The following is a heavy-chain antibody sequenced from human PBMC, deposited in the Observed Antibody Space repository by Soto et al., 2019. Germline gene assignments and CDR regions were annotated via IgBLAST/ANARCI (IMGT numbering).Heavy chain of an antibody. CDR3: AREPATAKPEGVDF. CDR1: GYTFSDYY. Sequence: QVQLVQSGAEVRKPGASVKVSRKASGYTFSDYYIHWVRQAPGQGLEWMGWINPNSGGTKYAPKFQGGVTMTRDTPLTTAYMALGRLRSGDTAWYYCAREPATAKPEGVDFWGQGTLVTFSS. CDR2: INPNSGGT. D-gene: IGHD1-1*01. J-gene: IGHJ4*02. V-gene: IGHV1-2*02.